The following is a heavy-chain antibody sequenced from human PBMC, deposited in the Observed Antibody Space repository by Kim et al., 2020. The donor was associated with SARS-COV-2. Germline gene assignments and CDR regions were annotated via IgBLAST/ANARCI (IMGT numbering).Heavy chain of an antibody. Sequence: NSRVTISVDKSKNQFSLKLSSVTAADTAVYYCARVPLGPYYYDSSGYYDYWGQGTLVTVSS. D-gene: IGHD3-22*01. J-gene: IGHJ4*02. CDR3: ARVPLGPYYYDSSGYYDY. V-gene: IGHV4-4*02.